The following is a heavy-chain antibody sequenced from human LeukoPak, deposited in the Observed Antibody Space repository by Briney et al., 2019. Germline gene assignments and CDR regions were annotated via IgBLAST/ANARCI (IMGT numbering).Heavy chain of an antibody. CDR1: GGTFSSYA. V-gene: IGHV1-69*13. CDR2: IIPIFGTA. CDR3: ARQNGGVIWTDY. D-gene: IGHD3-16*01. J-gene: IGHJ4*02. Sequence: SVKVSCKASGGTFSSYAISWVRQAPGQGLEWMGGIIPIFGTANYAQKFQGRVTITADESTSTAYMELSSLRSEDTAVYYCARQNGGVIWTDYWGQGTLVTVSS.